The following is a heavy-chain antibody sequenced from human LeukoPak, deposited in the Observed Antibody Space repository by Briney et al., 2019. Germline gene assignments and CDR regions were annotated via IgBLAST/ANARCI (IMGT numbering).Heavy chain of an antibody. J-gene: IGHJ4*02. Sequence: ASVXXXXXXSGYTCTNYDXXXXRQAXGQGLEGMGWMNPNSGNTDYAQKFQGRVTMTRDTSISTAYMELSSLRSDDTAVYYCARGFEYGSFDYWGQGTLVTVSS. CDR1: GYTCTNYD. CDR2: MNPNSGNT. CDR3: ARGFEYGSFDY. D-gene: IGHD2/OR15-2a*01. V-gene: IGHV1-8*01.